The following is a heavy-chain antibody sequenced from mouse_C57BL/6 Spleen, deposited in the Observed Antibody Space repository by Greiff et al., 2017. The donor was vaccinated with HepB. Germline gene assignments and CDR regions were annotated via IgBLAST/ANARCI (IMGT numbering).Heavy chain of an antibody. CDR3: AKGSSSAWFAY. CDR2: IDPSDSET. V-gene: IGHV1-52*01. J-gene: IGHJ3*01. CDR1: GYTFTSYW. Sequence: QVQLQQSGAELVRPGSSVKLSCKASGYTFTSYWMHWVKQRPIQGLEWIGNIDPSDSETHYNQKFKDKATLTVDKSSSTAYMQLSSLTSEDSAVYYCAKGSSSAWFAYWGQGTLVTVSA. D-gene: IGHD1-1*01.